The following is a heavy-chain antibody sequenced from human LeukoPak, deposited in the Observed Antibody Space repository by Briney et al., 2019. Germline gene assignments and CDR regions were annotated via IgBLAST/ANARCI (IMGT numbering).Heavy chain of an antibody. CDR3: AKDVTSTTATLFDY. V-gene: IGHV3-23*01. CDR2: ISGSGDST. D-gene: IGHD1-1*01. CDR1: GFSFSSYA. J-gene: IGHJ4*02. Sequence: GGSLRLSCAASGFSFSSYAMSWVRQAPGKGLEWVSGISGSGDSTSYAFSMKGRFTTSRDNSKNTLYLQVNSLRADDAAIYYCAKDVTSTTATLFDYWGQGTLVTVSS.